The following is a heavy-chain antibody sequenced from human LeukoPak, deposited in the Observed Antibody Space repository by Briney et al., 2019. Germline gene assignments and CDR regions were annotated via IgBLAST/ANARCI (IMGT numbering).Heavy chain of an antibody. CDR3: ARVERAWSFDY. V-gene: IGHV3-48*03. Sequence: GGSLRLSCVASGFIFNDYEMNWVRQAPGKGLEWVAYISGSGLSIYYADSVKGRFTISRDNAKNSLYPQMNSLRAEDTAVYYCARVERAWSFDYWGQGTLVTVSS. CDR1: GFIFNDYE. D-gene: IGHD1-1*01. CDR2: ISGSGLSI. J-gene: IGHJ4*02.